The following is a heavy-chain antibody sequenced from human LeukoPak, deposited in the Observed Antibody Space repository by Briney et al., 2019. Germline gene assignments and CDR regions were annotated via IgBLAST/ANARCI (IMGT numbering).Heavy chain of an antibody. V-gene: IGHV3-30*02. CDR3: VRDFSNYVAFFDS. J-gene: IGHJ4*02. Sequence: PGGSLRLSCATPGFTFRNHGMHWVRQAPGKGLEWVAFIRYDELQDYYADSVRGRFTISRDNSKSALYLQMGSLRPEDTAMYYCVRDFSNYVAFFDSWGQGVLVTVSS. D-gene: IGHD4-11*01. CDR2: IRYDELQD. CDR1: GFTFRNHG.